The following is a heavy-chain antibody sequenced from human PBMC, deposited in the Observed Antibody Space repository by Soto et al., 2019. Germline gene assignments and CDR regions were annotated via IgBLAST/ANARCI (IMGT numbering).Heavy chain of an antibody. J-gene: IGHJ4*02. CDR3: ARRLQLWLQFDY. Sequence: SETLSLTCTVSGGSISSSSYYWGWIRQPPGKGLEWIGSIYYSGSTYYNPSLKSRVTISVDTSKNQFSLKLSSVTAADTAVYYCARRLQLWLQFDYWGQGTLVTVSA. CDR1: GGSISSSSYY. V-gene: IGHV4-39*01. D-gene: IGHD5-18*01. CDR2: IYYSGST.